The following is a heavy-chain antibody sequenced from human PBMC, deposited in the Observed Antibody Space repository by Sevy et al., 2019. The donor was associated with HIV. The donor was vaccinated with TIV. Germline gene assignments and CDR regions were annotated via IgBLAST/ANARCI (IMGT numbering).Heavy chain of an antibody. Sequence: ASVKVSCKASGYSFTSYGISGVRQAPGQGLEWMGWISAYNGNTNYAQKLQGRVTMTTDTSTSTAYMELRSLRSDDTAVYYCARDSTHYDFWSGYPAGYFDYWGQGTLVTVSS. CDR3: ARDSTHYDFWSGYPAGYFDY. D-gene: IGHD3-3*01. CDR2: ISAYNGNT. J-gene: IGHJ4*02. V-gene: IGHV1-18*01. CDR1: GYSFTSYG.